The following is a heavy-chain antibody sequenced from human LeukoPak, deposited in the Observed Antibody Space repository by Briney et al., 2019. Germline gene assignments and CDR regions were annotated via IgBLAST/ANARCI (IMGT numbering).Heavy chain of an antibody. J-gene: IGHJ6*03. V-gene: IGHV3-30*02. CDR3: AKDGYSSGWVYYYYYYMDV. CDR2: IRYDGSNK. Sequence: GGSLRLSCAASGFTFSSYGMHWVRQAPGKGLEWVAFIRYDGSNKYYADSVKGRFTISRDNSKNTLYLQMNSLRAEDTAVYYCAKDGYSSGWVYYYYYYMDVWGKGTTVTVSS. CDR1: GFTFSSYG. D-gene: IGHD6-19*01.